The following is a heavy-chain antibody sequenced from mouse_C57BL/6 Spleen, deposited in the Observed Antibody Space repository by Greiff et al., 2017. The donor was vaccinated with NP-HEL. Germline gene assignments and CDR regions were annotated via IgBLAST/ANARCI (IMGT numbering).Heavy chain of an antibody. Sequence: LVESGAELVKPGASVKISCKASGYAFSSYWMNWVKQRPGKGLEWIGQIYPGDGDTNYNGKFKGKATLTADKSSSTAYIQLSSLTSEDSAVYFCARRRGDYFDYWGQGTTLTVSS. V-gene: IGHV1-80*01. CDR1: GYAFSSYW. CDR3: ARRRGDYFDY. J-gene: IGHJ2*01. CDR2: IYPGDGDT.